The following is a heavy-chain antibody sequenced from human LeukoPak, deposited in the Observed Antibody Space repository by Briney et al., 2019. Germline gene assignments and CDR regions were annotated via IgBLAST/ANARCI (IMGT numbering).Heavy chain of an antibody. CDR2: TYYRSKWYN. V-gene: IGHV6-1*01. CDR1: GDSVSSNSAA. CDR3: ARDREYYYGSGRSHYGMDV. D-gene: IGHD3-10*01. J-gene: IGHJ6*02. Sequence: SQTLSLTCAISGDSVSSNSAAWNWIRQSPSRGLEWLGRTYYRSKWYNDYAVSVKSRITINPDTSKNQFSLQLNSVTPEVTAVYYCARDREYYYGSGRSHYGMDVWGQGTTVTVSS.